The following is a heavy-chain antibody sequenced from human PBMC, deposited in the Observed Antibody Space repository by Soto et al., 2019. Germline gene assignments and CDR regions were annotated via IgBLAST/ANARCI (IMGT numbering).Heavy chain of an antibody. CDR3: EKDNSDIAERPGPIDY. Sequence: GGSLRLSCAASGFTFAACAMNWVRQAPGKGLEWVADIGASGGTTNYADSVKGRFTISRDDSKNTLGLEMSNLSAEDTAVYYCEKDNSDIAERPGPIDYWGQGTLVTVSS. V-gene: IGHV3-23*01. CDR2: IGASGGTT. CDR1: GFTFAACA. D-gene: IGHD2-15*01. J-gene: IGHJ4*02.